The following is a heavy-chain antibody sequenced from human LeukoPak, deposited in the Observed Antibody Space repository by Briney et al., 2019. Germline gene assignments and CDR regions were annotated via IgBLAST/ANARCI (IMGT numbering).Heavy chain of an antibody. J-gene: IGHJ4*02. CDR3: ARRGEY. CDR2: VYTSGST. V-gene: IGHV4-61*02. CDR1: GVSISSGSYY. D-gene: IGHD2/OR15-2a*01. Sequence: SETLSLTCTVSGVSISSGSYYWNWIRQPAGKGLEWIGRVYTSGSTNYNPSLKSRVTISLDTSRNQFSLELSSVTAADTAVYYCARRGEYWGQGTLVTVSS.